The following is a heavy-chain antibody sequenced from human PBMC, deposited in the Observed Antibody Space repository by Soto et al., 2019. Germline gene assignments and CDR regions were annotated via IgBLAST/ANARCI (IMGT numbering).Heavy chain of an antibody. J-gene: IGHJ3*02. CDR1: GGSISSSSYY. D-gene: IGHD3-10*01. V-gene: IGHV4-39*07. CDR3: ARDARGSRAFDI. Sequence: SETLSLTCTVSGGSISSSSYYWGWIRQPPGKGLEWIGSIYYSGSTYYNPSLKSRVTISVDTSKNQFSLKLSSVTAADTAVYYCARDARGSRAFDIWGQGTMVTVSS. CDR2: IYYSGST.